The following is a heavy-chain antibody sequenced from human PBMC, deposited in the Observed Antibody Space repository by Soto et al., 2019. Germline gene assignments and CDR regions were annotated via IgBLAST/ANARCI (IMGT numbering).Heavy chain of an antibody. CDR3: ARSGRITIFGVVTTSYYYCGMDV. Sequence: ASVKVSCKXSGYTFTSYGISWVRQAPGQGLEWMGWISAYSGNTNYAQKLQGRVTMTTDTSTSTAYMELRSLRSDDTAVYYCARSGRITIFGVVTTSYYYCGMDVWGQGTTVTVSS. D-gene: IGHD3-3*01. CDR1: GYTFTSYG. CDR2: ISAYSGNT. V-gene: IGHV1-18*04. J-gene: IGHJ6*02.